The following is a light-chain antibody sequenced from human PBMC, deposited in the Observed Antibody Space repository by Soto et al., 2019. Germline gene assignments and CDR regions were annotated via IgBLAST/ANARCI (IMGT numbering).Light chain of an antibody. J-gene: IGKJ5*01. CDR2: GAS. CDR3: QQYNNWPPSII. CDR1: ESVSSN. Sequence: VMTPSPATLSVSPGERATISCRASESVSSNLAWYQQRPGQAPRLLIYGASTRATDTPVRFRGSGSGTEFTLTISRLQSEDFAVYYCQQYNNWPPSIIFGQGTRREIK. V-gene: IGKV3-15*01.